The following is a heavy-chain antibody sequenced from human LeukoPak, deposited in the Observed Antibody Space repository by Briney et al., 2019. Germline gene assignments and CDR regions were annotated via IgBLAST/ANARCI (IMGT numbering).Heavy chain of an antibody. CDR3: ARVDIVVVPATITHYYYMDV. J-gene: IGHJ6*03. D-gene: IGHD2-2*03. CDR1: GGSISSYY. CDR2: IYYSGST. V-gene: IGHV4-59*01. Sequence: KPSETLSLTCTVSGGSISSYYWSWIRQPPGKGLEWIGYIYYSGSTNYNPSLKSRVTISVDTSKNQFSLKLSSVTAADTAVYYCARVDIVVVPATITHYYYMDVWGKGTTVTVSS.